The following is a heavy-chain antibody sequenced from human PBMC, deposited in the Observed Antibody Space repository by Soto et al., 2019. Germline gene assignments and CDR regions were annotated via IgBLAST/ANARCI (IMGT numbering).Heavy chain of an antibody. CDR1: GFTVSSYA. J-gene: IGHJ3*02. D-gene: IGHD2-21*02. V-gene: IGHV3-23*01. CDR2: ISGSGGST. Sequence: GGSLRLSCAASGFTVSSYAMSRVRHAPGKGLEWVSAISGSGGSTYYADSVKGRCNISRDNSKNTLYLQMNSLRAEDTAVYYCAKSSIVVVTAITAFDIWGQGTMVTVSS. CDR3: AKSSIVVVTAITAFDI.